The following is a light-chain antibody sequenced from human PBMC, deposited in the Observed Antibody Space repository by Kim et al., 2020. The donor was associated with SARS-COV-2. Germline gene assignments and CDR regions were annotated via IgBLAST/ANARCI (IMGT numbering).Light chain of an antibody. CDR3: QQYDAN. CDR2: EAS. CDR1: QSIDRW. V-gene: IGKV1-5*01. Sequence: TLSASVGDRVTITCRANQSIDRWLAWYKQKPGRAPKLLIYEASSLESGVPSRFAGSRSGTDFTLTISSLQPDDFATYYCQQYDANFGQGTKVDIK. J-gene: IGKJ1*01.